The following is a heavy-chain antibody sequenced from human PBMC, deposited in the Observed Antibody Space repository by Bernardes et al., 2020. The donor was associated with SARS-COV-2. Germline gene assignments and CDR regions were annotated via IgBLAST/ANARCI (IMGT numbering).Heavy chain of an antibody. J-gene: IGHJ4*02. CDR1: GFTLSYRY. CDR2: IYRGGNT. CDR3: ARRRAGGWDLDY. V-gene: IGHV3-53*05. D-gene: IGHD6-19*01. Sequence: GGSLRPPWAAPGFTLSYRYMNWVRPAPGEGLEWVSVIYRGGNTYYADSVRGRFTISRDSSKNTLYLQMNSLRGEDTAVYYCARRRAGGWDLDYWGQGTLVTVSS.